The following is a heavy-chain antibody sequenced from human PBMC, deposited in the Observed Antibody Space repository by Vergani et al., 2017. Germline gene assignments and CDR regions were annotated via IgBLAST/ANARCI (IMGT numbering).Heavy chain of an antibody. V-gene: IGHV2-5*01. CDR1: GFSLSTSGVG. CDR3: ARLLRGYGDYAWFDP. Sequence: QITLKESGPTLVKPTQTLTLTCTFSGFSLSTSGVGVGWIRQPPGKALEWLALIYWNDDKRYSPSLKSRLTISKDTSKNQVVLTMTNMDPVDTATYYCARLLRGYGDYAWFDPWGQGTLVTVSS. CDR2: IYWNDDK. J-gene: IGHJ5*02. D-gene: IGHD4-17*01.